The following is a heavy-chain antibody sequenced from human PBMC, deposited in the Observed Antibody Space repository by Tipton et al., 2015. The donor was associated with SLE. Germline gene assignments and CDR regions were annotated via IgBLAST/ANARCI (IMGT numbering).Heavy chain of an antibody. CDR2: IYYSGST. J-gene: IGHJ4*02. CDR3: ARDATVNGRVFDY. Sequence: TLSLTCTVSGGSISSYYWSWIRQPPGKGLEWIGYIYYSGSTNYNPPLKSRVTISVDTSKNQFSLKLSSVTAADTAAYYCARDATVNGRVFDYWGQGTLVTVSS. D-gene: IGHD4-17*01. CDR1: GGSISSYY. V-gene: IGHV4-59*12.